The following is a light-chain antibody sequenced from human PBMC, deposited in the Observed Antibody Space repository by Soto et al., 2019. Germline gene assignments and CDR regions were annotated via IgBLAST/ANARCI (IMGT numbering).Light chain of an antibody. V-gene: IGLV2-23*02. J-gene: IGLJ3*02. CDR2: EVS. CDR3: CSPWV. Sequence: QSALTQPASVSGSPGQSITISCTGTSSDVGSYNLVSWYQQHPGKAPKLMIYEVSKRPSGVSNRFSGSKSGNTASLTISGLQAEDEADYYSCSPWVFCGGTKLTVL. CDR1: SSDVGSYNL.